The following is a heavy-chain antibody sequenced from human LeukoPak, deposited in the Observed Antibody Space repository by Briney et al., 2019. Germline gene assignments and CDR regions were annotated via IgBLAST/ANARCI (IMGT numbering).Heavy chain of an antibody. D-gene: IGHD5-24*01. Sequence: PSETLSLTCAVYGGSFSGYYWSWIRQPPGKGLEWIGEINHSGSTNYNPSLKSRVTISVHTSKNQFSLKLSSVTAADTAVYYCARRARRLQSQFDYWGQGTLVTVSS. CDR1: GGSFSGYY. CDR3: ARRARRLQSQFDY. J-gene: IGHJ4*02. V-gene: IGHV4-34*01. CDR2: INHSGST.